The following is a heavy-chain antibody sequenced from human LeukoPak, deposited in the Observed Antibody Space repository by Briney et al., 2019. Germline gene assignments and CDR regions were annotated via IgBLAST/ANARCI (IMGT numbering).Heavy chain of an antibody. V-gene: IGHV3-23*01. CDR2: ISGSGGST. Sequence: GGSLRLSCAASGFTFSSYAMSWVRQAPGKGLEWVSAISGSGGSTYYADSVKGRFTISRDNSKNTLYLQMNSLRAVDTAVYYCAKCEWDCSSTSCYIPYYFDYWGQGTLVTVSS. J-gene: IGHJ4*02. CDR1: GFTFSSYA. D-gene: IGHD2-2*02. CDR3: AKCEWDCSSTSCYIPYYFDY.